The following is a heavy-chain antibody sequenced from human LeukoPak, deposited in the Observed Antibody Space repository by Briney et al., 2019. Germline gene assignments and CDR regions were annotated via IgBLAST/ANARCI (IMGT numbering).Heavy chain of an antibody. CDR1: GFTFSSYW. Sequence: GGSLRLSCAASGFTFSSYWMSWVRQAPGKGLEWVANIKQDGSEKYYVDSVKGRFTISRDNAKNSLYLQMNSLRAEDTAVYYCARGALATMVRGFYYYYGMDVWGQGTTVTVSS. J-gene: IGHJ6*02. CDR2: IKQDGSEK. D-gene: IGHD3-10*01. CDR3: ARGALATMVRGFYYYYGMDV. V-gene: IGHV3-7*01.